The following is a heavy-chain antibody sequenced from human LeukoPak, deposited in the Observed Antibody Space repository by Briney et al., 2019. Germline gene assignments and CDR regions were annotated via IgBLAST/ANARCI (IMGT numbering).Heavy chain of an antibody. J-gene: IGHJ4*02. D-gene: IGHD6-13*01. Sequence: SETLSLTCTVSGGSISSYYWSWIRQPPGKGLEWIGYIYYSGSTNYNPSLKSRVTISVDTSKNQFSLKLSSVTAADTAVYYCAREGSSWYGLDYWGQGTLVTVSS. CDR3: AREGSSWYGLDY. CDR1: GGSISSYY. CDR2: IYYSGST. V-gene: IGHV4-59*01.